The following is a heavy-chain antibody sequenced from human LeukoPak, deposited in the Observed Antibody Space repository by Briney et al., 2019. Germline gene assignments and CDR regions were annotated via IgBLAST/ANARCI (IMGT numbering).Heavy chain of an antibody. J-gene: IGHJ4*02. CDR1: GASLNSYY. CDR3: ARGAWATRLGS. D-gene: IGHD2-15*01. CDR2: IYESGTT. Sequence: PSETLSLTCAVYGASLNSYYWSWVRQPPGEGLEWIGEIYESGTTEYNPSLKSRVTISMVPSKQQFSLSLGSVTAADTAVYYCARGAWATRLGSWGLGTPVIVSS. V-gene: IGHV4-34*01.